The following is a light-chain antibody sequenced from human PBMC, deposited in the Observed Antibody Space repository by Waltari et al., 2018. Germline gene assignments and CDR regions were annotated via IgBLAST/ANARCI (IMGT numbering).Light chain of an antibody. Sequence: SFELTQPPSVAVSPGETARSTCSGDALAKQFAYWYLQRPCQAPVLVIYKDSERPTGIPERFSGPSSGTTVRLIISGVQADDEANYNCHSAEISGLYRGIFGGGTKLTVL. J-gene: IGLJ2*01. V-gene: IGLV3-25*03. CDR1: ALAKQF. CDR2: KDS. CDR3: HSAEISGLYRGI.